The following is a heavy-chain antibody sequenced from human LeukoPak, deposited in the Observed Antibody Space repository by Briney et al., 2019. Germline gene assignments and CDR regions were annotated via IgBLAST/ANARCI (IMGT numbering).Heavy chain of an antibody. V-gene: IGHV3-11*01. CDR2: ISSSGSTI. CDR1: GFTFSDYY. CDR3: ARDRGYCSSTSCYRILCYYGMDV. D-gene: IGHD2-2*01. J-gene: IGHJ6*02. Sequence: GGSLRLSCAASGFTFSDYYMSWIRQAPGKGLEWVSYISSSGSTIYYADSVKGRFTISRDNAKNSLYLQMNSLRAEDTAVYYCARDRGYCSSTSCYRILCYYGMDVWGQGTTVTVSS.